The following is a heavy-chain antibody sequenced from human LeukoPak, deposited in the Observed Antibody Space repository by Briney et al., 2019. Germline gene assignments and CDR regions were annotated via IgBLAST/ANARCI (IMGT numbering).Heavy chain of an antibody. CDR1: GFTFSSYW. CDR3: ARAKSLWFGELFPSNWFDP. D-gene: IGHD3-10*01. V-gene: IGHV3-74*01. CDR2: INSDGSST. Sequence: GGSLRLSCAASGFTFSSYWMHWVRQAPGKGLVWVSRINSDGSSTSYADSVKGRFTISRDNAKSTLYLQMNSLRAEDTAVYYCARAKSLWFGELFPSNWFDPWGQGTLVAVSS. J-gene: IGHJ5*02.